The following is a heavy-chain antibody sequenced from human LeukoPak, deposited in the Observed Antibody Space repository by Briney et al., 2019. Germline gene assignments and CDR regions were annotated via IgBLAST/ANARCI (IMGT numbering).Heavy chain of an antibody. CDR3: ARDQGSLTRSWYTGY. J-gene: IGHJ4*02. D-gene: IGHD6-13*01. Sequence: ASVKVSCKASGYTFTGYHIHWVRQAPGQGLEWMGRINPYSGDTNFAQKFQGRVTMTRDTSITTAYMDLSSLTPDNTAVYFCARDQGSLTRSWYTGYWGQGTQVTVSS. CDR1: GYTFTGYH. V-gene: IGHV1-2*06. CDR2: INPYSGDT.